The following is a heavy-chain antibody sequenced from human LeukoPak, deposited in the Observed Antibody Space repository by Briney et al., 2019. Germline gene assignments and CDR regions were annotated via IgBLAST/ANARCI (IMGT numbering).Heavy chain of an antibody. V-gene: IGHV3-11*04. CDR1: GLRFSDYY. CDR3: AELGITMIGGV. Sequence: GGSLRLSCAASGLRFSDYYVSWIRQAPGKGLQWVSYISSGGEIMHYADSVKGRFTISRDNTKNSLYLQMNSLRAEDTAVYYCAELGITMIGGVWGKGTTVTISS. CDR2: ISSGGEIM. J-gene: IGHJ6*04. D-gene: IGHD3-10*02.